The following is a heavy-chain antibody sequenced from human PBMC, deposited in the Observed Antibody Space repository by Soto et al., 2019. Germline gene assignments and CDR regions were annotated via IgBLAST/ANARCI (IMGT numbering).Heavy chain of an antibody. CDR2: ISSSSSYT. Sequence: PGGSLRLSCASSGFTVSSNYMSWVRQAPGKGLEWVSYISSSSSYTNYADSVKGRFTISRDNAKNSLYLQMNSLRAEDTAVYYCARVFPIVGATGSTFDPWGQGTLVTVSS. V-gene: IGHV3-11*05. D-gene: IGHD1-26*01. J-gene: IGHJ5*02. CDR1: GFTVSSNY. CDR3: ARVFPIVGATGSTFDP.